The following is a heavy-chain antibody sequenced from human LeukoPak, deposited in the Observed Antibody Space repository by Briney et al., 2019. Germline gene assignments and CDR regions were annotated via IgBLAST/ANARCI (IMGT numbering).Heavy chain of an antibody. Sequence: PGGSLRLSCAASGFTFSNAWMTWVRQAPGKGLEWVANIKEDGSEKNYVDSVKGRFTISRDNTKNSLYLQMNSLRVEDTAVYYCARGSGDVSGYYLWGQGTLVTVSS. CDR3: ARGSGDVSGYYL. V-gene: IGHV3-7*04. CDR2: IKEDGSEK. J-gene: IGHJ4*02. CDR1: GFTFSNAW. D-gene: IGHD3-22*01.